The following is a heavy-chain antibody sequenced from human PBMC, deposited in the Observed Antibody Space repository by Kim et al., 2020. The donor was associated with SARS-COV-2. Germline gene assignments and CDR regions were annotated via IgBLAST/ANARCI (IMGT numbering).Heavy chain of an antibody. CDR2: INHSGST. CDR3: ARTTNYYDSSGYSFDY. CDR1: GGSFSGYY. D-gene: IGHD3-22*01. V-gene: IGHV4-34*01. Sequence: SETLSRTCAVYGGSFSGYYWSWIRQPPGKGLEWIGEINHSGSTNYNPSLKSRVTISVDTSKNQFSLKLSSVSAADTAVYYCARTTNYYDSSGYSFDYWGQGTLVTVSS. J-gene: IGHJ4*02.